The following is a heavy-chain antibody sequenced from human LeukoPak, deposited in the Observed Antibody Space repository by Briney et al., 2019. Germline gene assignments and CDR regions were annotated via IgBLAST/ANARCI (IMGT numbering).Heavy chain of an antibody. Sequence: GGSLRLSCAASGFTFSDYYMSWIRQAPGKGLEWVSSISGSNNYIYYADSVKGRFTISRDNAKNSLYLQMNSLRADDTAVYYCARGYTHGLDVWGQGTTVTVSS. CDR1: GFTFSDYY. CDR2: ISGSNNYI. J-gene: IGHJ6*02. D-gene: IGHD5-18*01. CDR3: ARGYTHGLDV. V-gene: IGHV3-11*06.